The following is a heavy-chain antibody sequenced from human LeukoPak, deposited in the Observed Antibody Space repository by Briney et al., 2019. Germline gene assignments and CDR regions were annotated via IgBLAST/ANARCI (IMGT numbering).Heavy chain of an antibody. Sequence: ASVKVSCKASGGTFSSYAISWVRQAPGQGLEWMGRIIPILGIANYAQKSQGRVTITADKSTSTAYMELSSLRSEDTAVYYCARKNRPGIAAAGSDWGQGTLVTVSS. V-gene: IGHV1-69*04. D-gene: IGHD6-13*01. CDR2: IIPILGIA. J-gene: IGHJ4*02. CDR3: ARKNRPGIAAAGSD. CDR1: GGTFSSYA.